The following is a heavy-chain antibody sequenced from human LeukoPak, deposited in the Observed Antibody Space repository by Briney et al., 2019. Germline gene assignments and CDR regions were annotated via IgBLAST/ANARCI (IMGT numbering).Heavy chain of an antibody. D-gene: IGHD3-3*01. CDR2: IYSDGST. CDR3: ARDSGVDAHIDY. CDR1: GFIVSSNY. V-gene: IGHV3-53*01. Sequence: GGSLRLSCAASGFIVSSNYMSWVRQAPGKGLEWVSIIYSDGSTYYADSVKGRFTIFRDNAKNSLYLQMNSLRDEDTAVYYCARDSGVDAHIDYWGQGTLVTVSA. J-gene: IGHJ4*02.